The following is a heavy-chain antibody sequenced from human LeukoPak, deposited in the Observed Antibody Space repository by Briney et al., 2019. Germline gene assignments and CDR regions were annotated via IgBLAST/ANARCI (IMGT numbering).Heavy chain of an antibody. CDR3: ARLPPDIVVVPAATTVGWFDP. Sequence: RGESLKISCKGSGYSFTSYWIGWVRQMPGKGLEWMGIIYPGDSDTRYSPSFQGQVTISADKSISTAYLQWSSLKASDTAMYYCARLPPDIVVVPAATTVGWFDPWGRGTLVTVSS. CDR1: GYSFTSYW. CDR2: IYPGDSDT. J-gene: IGHJ5*02. D-gene: IGHD2-2*01. V-gene: IGHV5-51*01.